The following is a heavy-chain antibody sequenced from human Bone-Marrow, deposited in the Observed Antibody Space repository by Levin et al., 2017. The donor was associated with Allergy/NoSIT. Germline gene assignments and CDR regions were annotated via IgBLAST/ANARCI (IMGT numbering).Heavy chain of an antibody. Sequence: GGSLRLSCKGSGSDFANHWIGWVRQMPGKGLEWMGIIYPGHSETKYSPSFQGRVTISADKSISTAYLRWRSLKASDTAIYYCARQRAYGAGGYAMDIWAQGTTVTVS. CDR2: IYPGHSET. D-gene: IGHD3-10*01. CDR1: GSDFANHW. V-gene: IGHV5-51*01. CDR3: ARQRAYGAGGYAMDI. J-gene: IGHJ6*02.